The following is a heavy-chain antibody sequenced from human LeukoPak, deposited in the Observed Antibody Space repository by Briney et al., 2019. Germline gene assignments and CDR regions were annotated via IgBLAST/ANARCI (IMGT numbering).Heavy chain of an antibody. D-gene: IGHD3-22*01. CDR1: GFALSLYW. V-gene: IGHV3-74*01. CDR3: VRQNYYDNIGSYYGLDV. CDR2: INGDGSNT. Sequence: GGSLRLSCAASGFALSLYWMHWVRQAPGKGLVWVSGINGDGSNTWYADSVKGRFTISRDNAKNELYLQMNRLRAEDTAVYYCVRQNYYDNIGSYYGLDVWGQGTTVAVSS. J-gene: IGHJ6*02.